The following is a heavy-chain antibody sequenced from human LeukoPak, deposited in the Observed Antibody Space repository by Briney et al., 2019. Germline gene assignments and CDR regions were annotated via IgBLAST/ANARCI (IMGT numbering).Heavy chain of an antibody. J-gene: IGHJ4*02. CDR1: GYSISSGYY. V-gene: IGHV4-38-2*02. CDR2: IYHSGST. D-gene: IGHD3-16*02. Sequence: PSETLSLTCTVSGYSISSGYYWGWIRQPPGKGLEWIGSIYHSGSTYYNPSLKSRVTISVDTSKNQFSLKLSSVTAADTAVYYCARDYEGYTARWGQGTLVTVSS. CDR3: ARDYEGYTAR.